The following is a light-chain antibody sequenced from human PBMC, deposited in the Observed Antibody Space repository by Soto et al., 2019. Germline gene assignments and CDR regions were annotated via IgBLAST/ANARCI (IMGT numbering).Light chain of an antibody. V-gene: IGLV2-14*01. CDR2: DVS. CDR1: SSVVGGYNY. Sequence: QSVLTQPASVSGSPGQSITISCTGTSSVVGGYNYVSWYQQHPGKAPKLMIYDVSNWPSGVSNRFSGSKSGNTASLTISGLQAEDEADYYCSSYTNSSPFVFGTGTKVTVL. CDR3: SSYTNSSPFV. J-gene: IGLJ1*01.